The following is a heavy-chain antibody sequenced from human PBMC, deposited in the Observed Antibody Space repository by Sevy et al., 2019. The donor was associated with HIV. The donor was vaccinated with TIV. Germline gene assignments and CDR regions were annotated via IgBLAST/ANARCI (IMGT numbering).Heavy chain of an antibody. CDR1: GGSISSSIYY. J-gene: IGHJ6*03. D-gene: IGHD7-27*01. Sequence: SETLSLTCTVSGGSISSSIYYWGWIRQPPGKGLEWIGSIYYSGSTYYNPSLKSRVTISVDTSKNQFSLKLSSVTAADTAVYYCTSVELGTSPRGYYYYYMDVWGKGTTVTVSS. CDR3: TSVELGTSPRGYYYYYMDV. CDR2: IYYSGST. V-gene: IGHV4-39*01.